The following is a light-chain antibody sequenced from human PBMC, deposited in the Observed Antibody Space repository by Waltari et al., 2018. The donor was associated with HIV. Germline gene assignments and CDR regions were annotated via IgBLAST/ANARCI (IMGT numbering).Light chain of an antibody. J-gene: IGLJ2*01. V-gene: IGLV1-47*01. Sequence: QSVLTQPPSVSGTPGQRVTIPCSGSTSNIGSNYVYWSQQLPETAPNLLLYRDNQRPSGAPDRCSCSKSGTSASLAINGLRSEDEAEYYCAAWDDTLSGQGVFGGGTKLTVL. CDR3: AAWDDTLSGQGV. CDR2: RDN. CDR1: TSNIGSNY.